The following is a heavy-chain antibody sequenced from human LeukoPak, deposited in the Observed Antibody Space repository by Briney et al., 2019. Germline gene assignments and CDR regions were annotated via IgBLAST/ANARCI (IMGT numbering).Heavy chain of an antibody. CDR1: GGSISSSSYY. V-gene: IGHV4-39*07. CDR3: ARERGEYSYGYRTNWFDP. J-gene: IGHJ5*02. Sequence: TSETLSLTCTVSGGSISSSSYYWGWIRQPPGKGLEWIGSIYYSGSTNYNPSLKSRVTISVDTSKNQFSLKLSSVTAADTAVYYCARERGEYSYGYRTNWFDPWGQGTLVTVSS. D-gene: IGHD5-18*01. CDR2: IYYSGST.